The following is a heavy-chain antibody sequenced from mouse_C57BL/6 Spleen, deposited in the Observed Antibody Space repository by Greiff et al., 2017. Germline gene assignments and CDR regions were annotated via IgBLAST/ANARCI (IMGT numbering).Heavy chain of an antibody. CDR3: ARQGLLGWYFDV. Sequence: EVKLQESGGDLVKPGGSLKLSCAASGFTFSSYGMSWVRQTPDKRLEWVATISSGGSYTYYPDSVKGRFTISRDNAKNTLYLQMSSLKSEDTAMYYCARQGLLGWYFDVWGTGTTVTVSS. D-gene: IGHD2-13*01. V-gene: IGHV5-6*01. CDR1: GFTFSSYG. J-gene: IGHJ1*03. CDR2: ISSGGSYT.